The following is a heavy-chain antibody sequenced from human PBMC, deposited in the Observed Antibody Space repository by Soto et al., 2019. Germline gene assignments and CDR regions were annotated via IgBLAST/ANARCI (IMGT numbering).Heavy chain of an antibody. J-gene: IGHJ4*02. CDR3: AKDRTYTWSFKD. Sequence: QVQLVESGGGVVQPGTSLRLSCAASGLTFYKHGMHWVRQAPGKGLEWVAVISSNGKQKYYANSVEGRFTISRDDSKSMVYLQMNSLGKEDTAVYYCAKDRTYTWSFKDWGQGTLVTVPS. V-gene: IGHV3-30*18. CDR2: ISSNGKQK. CDR1: GLTFYKHG. D-gene: IGHD2-8*02.